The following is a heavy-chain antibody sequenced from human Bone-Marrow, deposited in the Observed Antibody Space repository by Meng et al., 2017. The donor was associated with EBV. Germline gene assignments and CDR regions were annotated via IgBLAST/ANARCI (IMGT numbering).Heavy chain of an antibody. D-gene: IGHD3-9*01. J-gene: IGHJ5*02. Sequence: RLRVQGCGPGLVKPSGTLSLTCSVSGASISGSSYLCGWIRQSPGEGLEWIASIYYSGFTYYNPSLKSRVSISVDTSNNQFSLRLTSVTAADTAVYYCATVKGGNYFPWFDPWGQGTLVTVSS. CDR1: GASISGSSYL. V-gene: IGHV4-39*06. CDR3: ATVKGGNYFPWFDP. CDR2: IYYSGFT.